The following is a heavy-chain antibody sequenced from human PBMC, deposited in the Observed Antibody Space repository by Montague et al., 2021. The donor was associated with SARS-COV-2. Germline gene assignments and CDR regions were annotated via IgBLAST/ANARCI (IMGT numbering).Heavy chain of an antibody. D-gene: IGHD2-15*01. CDR1: GDSVSTHRGT. CDR3: ARAERGSCGDGNCYQYFFNY. Sequence: CAISGDSVSTHRGTSNWLTLSPSRRLEWLGRTYYRSEWYSDYSVSVKSRISINPDTSKNQFSLQLNSVTPEDTAVYYCARAERGSCGDGNCYQYFFNYWGQGTLVTVSS. CDR2: TYYRSEWYS. V-gene: IGHV6-1*01. J-gene: IGHJ4*02.